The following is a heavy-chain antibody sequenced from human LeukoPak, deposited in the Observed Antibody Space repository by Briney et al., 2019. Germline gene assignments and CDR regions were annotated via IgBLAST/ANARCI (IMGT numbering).Heavy chain of an antibody. CDR1: GGSISSYY. Sequence: SETLSLTCTVSGGSISSYYWSWIRQPPGKGLEWIGYIYYSGSTNYNPSLKSRVTISVDTSKNQFSLKLSSVTAADTAVYYCATDRLIYYYGMDVWGQGTTVTVSS. CDR2: IYYSGST. CDR3: ATDRLIYYYGMDV. V-gene: IGHV4-59*12. J-gene: IGHJ6*02.